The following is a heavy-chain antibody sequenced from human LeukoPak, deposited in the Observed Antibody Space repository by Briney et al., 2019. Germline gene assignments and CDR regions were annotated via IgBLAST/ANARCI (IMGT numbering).Heavy chain of an antibody. Sequence: GGSLRLSCSASGFTFSSYAMHWVRQAPGKGLEWVAVISYDGNSKYYSGSAKGRFTISRDNSKSTLYLQMNSLRPEDTAVYYCANGDPGPADHPMNDYYYSLDVWGQGTTVIVSS. CDR1: GFTFSSYA. J-gene: IGHJ6*02. D-gene: IGHD2-2*01. V-gene: IGHV3-30*04. CDR2: ISYDGNSK. CDR3: ANGDPGPADHPMNDYYYSLDV.